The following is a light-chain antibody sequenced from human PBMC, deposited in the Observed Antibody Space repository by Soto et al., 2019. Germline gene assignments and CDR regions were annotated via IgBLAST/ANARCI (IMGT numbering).Light chain of an antibody. V-gene: IGLV4-69*01. CDR2: LNSDGSH. CDR3: QTWGTGIQV. Sequence: QPVLTQSPSASASLGASVKLTCTLSSGQSIYAIAWHQQQPEKGPRYLMKLNSDGSHSKGDGIPDRFSGSSSGAERYLTISSLQSEDEADYYCQTWGTGIQVFGGGTKLTVL. J-gene: IGLJ2*01. CDR1: SGQSIYA.